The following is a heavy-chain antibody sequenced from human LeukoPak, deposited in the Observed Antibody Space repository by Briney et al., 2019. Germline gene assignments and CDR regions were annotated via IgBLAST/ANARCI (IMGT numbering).Heavy chain of an antibody. CDR2: INPNSGGT. Sequence: ASVKVSCKASGYTFTGYYTHWVRQAPGQGLEWMGWINPNSGGTNYAQKFQGRVTMTRDTSISTAYMELSRLTSDDTAVYYCARAGYSDPQDAFDIWGQGTMVAVSS. CDR1: GYTFTGYY. D-gene: IGHD5-12*01. J-gene: IGHJ3*02. CDR3: ARAGYSDPQDAFDI. V-gene: IGHV1-2*02.